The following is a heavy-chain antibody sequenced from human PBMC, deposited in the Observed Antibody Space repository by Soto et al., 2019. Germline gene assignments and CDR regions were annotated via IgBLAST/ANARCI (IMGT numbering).Heavy chain of an antibody. Sequence: SETLSLTCTVSGGSISSYYWSWIRQPPGKGLEWIGYIYYSGSTNYNPSLKSRVTISVDTSKNQFSLKLSSVTAADTAVYYCARLDEITFHFDYWGQGTLVTVSS. CDR3: ARLDEITFHFDY. CDR1: GGSISSYY. J-gene: IGHJ4*02. D-gene: IGHD3-16*01. V-gene: IGHV4-59*08. CDR2: IYYSGST.